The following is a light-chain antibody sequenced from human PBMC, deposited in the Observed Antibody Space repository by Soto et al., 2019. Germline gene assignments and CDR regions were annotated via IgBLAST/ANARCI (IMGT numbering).Light chain of an antibody. V-gene: IGKV1-17*01. CDR2: DAS. CDR1: QDIRND. J-gene: IGKJ2*01. CDR3: LERSSWPPNYT. Sequence: DIQMTQSPSSLSASVGDRVTITCRASQDIRNDFSWYQQKPGRAPKRLIYDASNRATGIPARFSGSGSGTDFTLTISSLEPEDFAVYYCLERSSWPPNYTFGQGTRLEIK.